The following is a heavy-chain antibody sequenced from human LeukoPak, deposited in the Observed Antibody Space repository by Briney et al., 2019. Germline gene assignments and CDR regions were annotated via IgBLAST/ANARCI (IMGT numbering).Heavy chain of an antibody. CDR3: AKDTTIFGVVPMPNFDY. CDR1: GFTSSSYG. J-gene: IGHJ4*02. Sequence: PGGSLRLSCAASGFTSSSYGIHWVRQAPGKGLEWVAFIRYDGSNKYYADSVKGRFTISRDNSKNTLYLQMNSLRAEDTAVYYCAKDTTIFGVVPMPNFDYWGQGTLVTVSS. V-gene: IGHV3-30*02. CDR2: IRYDGSNK. D-gene: IGHD3-3*01.